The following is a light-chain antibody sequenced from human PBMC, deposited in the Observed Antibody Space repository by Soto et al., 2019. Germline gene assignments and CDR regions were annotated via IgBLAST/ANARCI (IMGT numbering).Light chain of an antibody. J-gene: IGKJ5*01. Sequence: EILMTQSPGTLSLSPGERATLSCRASQSVSSSYLAWYQQKPGQAPRILIYDASNRDTGIPARFSGSGSGTDFTLTISRLEPEDFEVYYCQQRSNWPITFGQGTRLEIK. CDR1: QSVSSSY. CDR2: DAS. V-gene: IGKV3D-20*02. CDR3: QQRSNWPIT.